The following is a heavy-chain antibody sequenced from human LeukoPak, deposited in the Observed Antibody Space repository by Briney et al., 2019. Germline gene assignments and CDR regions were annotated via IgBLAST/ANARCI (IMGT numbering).Heavy chain of an antibody. Sequence: SETLSLTCTVSGGSISSYYWSWIRQPAGKGLEWIGRTYTSGSTNYNPSLKSRVTMSVDTSKNQFSLKLSSVTAADTAVYYCASGPYYYDSSGSMDVWGQGTTVTVSS. CDR1: GGSISSYY. J-gene: IGHJ6*02. CDR3: ASGPYYYDSSGSMDV. CDR2: TYTSGST. D-gene: IGHD3-22*01. V-gene: IGHV4-4*07.